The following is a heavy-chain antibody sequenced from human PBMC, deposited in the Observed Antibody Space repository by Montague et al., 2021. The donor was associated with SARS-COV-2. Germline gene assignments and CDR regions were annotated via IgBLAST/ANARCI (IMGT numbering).Heavy chain of an antibody. D-gene: IGHD2-15*01. Sequence: SETLSLTCTVSGGSISSFYWSWFRQPPGKGLEWIGYISDSGSTNYNPSLTGRVTMSVDTSKNQFSLKVYSVTAADTAVYYCARHYSATLPAVYWGQGTLVTVSS. CDR3: ARHYSATLPAVY. V-gene: IGHV4-59*08. CDR1: GGSISSFY. CDR2: ISDSGST. J-gene: IGHJ4*02.